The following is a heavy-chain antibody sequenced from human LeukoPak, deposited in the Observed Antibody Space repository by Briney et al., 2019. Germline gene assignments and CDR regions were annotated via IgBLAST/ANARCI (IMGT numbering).Heavy chain of an antibody. CDR2: INWNSDSI. J-gene: IGHJ4*02. Sequence: GGSLRLSCAVSGFTFDDYAMHWVRQVPGKGLEWVSGINWNSDSIGYADSVKGRFTTSRDNAKNSLYLQMNSLRVDDTAVYYCARDLCWGCFDDWGQGNLVTVSS. V-gene: IGHV3-9*01. D-gene: IGHD3-10*02. CDR1: GFTFDDYA. CDR3: ARDLCWGCFDD.